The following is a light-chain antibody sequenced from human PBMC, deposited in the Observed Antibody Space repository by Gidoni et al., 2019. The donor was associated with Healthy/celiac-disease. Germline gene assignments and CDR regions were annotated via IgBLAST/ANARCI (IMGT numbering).Light chain of an antibody. Sequence: DIQMTQSPSTLSASVGDRVPITCRASQSISSWLAWYQQKPGKAPKLLIYKASSLESGVPSRFSGSGSGTEFTLTISSLQPYDFATYYCQQYNSYRTFGQGTKVEIK. CDR3: QQYNSYRT. V-gene: IGKV1-5*03. J-gene: IGKJ1*01. CDR1: QSISSW. CDR2: KAS.